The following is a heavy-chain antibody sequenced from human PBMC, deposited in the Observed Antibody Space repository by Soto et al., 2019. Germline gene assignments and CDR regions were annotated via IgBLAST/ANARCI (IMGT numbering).Heavy chain of an antibody. Sequence: QVQLVEAGGGVVQPGRSLRLSCAASGFTFSTYAVHWVRQAPGKGLEWVSVISNDESKKYYADSVKGRFTISRDNSNNTLYLQMNSLRAADTAVYYCARSIAVAGLDYWGPGTLVTVSS. D-gene: IGHD6-19*01. CDR2: ISNDESKK. V-gene: IGHV3-30-3*01. J-gene: IGHJ4*02. CDR3: ARSIAVAGLDY. CDR1: GFTFSTYA.